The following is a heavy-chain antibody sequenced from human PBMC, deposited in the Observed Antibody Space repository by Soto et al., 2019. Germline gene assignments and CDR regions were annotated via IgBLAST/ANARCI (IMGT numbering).Heavy chain of an antibody. CDR3: ASLNYCSSTSCYYYYGLDV. J-gene: IGHJ6*02. Sequence: SETLSLTCTVSGGSVSSGSHYWSWIRQPPGKGLEWIGYIYYSGSTNQNPSLKSRVTISVDTSKNQFSLKLSSVTAADAAVYYCASLNYCSSTSCYYYYGLDVWGQGTTVTVSS. CDR1: GGSVSSGSHY. CDR2: IYYSGST. D-gene: IGHD2-2*01. V-gene: IGHV4-61*01.